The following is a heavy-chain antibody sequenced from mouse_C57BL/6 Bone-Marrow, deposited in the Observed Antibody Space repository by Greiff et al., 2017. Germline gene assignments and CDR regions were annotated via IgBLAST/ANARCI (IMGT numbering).Heavy chain of an antibody. V-gene: IGHV1-81*01. CDR3: ASFDGSSYHAWFAY. CDR1: GYTFTSYG. Sequence: VQLQQSGAELARPGASVKLSCKASGYTFTSYGISWVKQRTGQGLEWIGKIYPTSGNTYYNEKFKGKATLTADKSSSTAYMELRSLTSEEAAVFFWASFDGSSYHAWFAYWGQGTLVTVS. J-gene: IGHJ3*01. CDR2: IYPTSGNT. D-gene: IGHD1-1*01.